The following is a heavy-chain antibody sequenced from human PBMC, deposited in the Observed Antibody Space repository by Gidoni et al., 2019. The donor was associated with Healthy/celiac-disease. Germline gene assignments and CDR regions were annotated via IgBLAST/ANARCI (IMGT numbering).Heavy chain of an antibody. CDR2: INHSGST. Sequence: QVQLQQWGAGLLKPSETLSLPCAVYGGSFSGYYWSWIRQPPGKGLEWIGEINHSGSTNYNPSLKSRVTISVDTSKNQFSLKLSSVTAADTAVYYCARAAVADFWGQGTLVTVSS. CDR1: GGSFSGYY. V-gene: IGHV4-34*01. J-gene: IGHJ4*02. CDR3: ARAAVADF. D-gene: IGHD6-19*01.